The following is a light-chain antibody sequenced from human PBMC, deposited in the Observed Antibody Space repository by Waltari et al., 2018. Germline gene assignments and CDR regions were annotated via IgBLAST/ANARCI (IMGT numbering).Light chain of an antibody. CDR1: SADIGGFDY. J-gene: IGLJ2*01. CDR3: SSYSTTSTLVV. V-gene: IGLV2-14*01. Sequence: QSALTQPASVSGSPGQSITITCTGTSADIGGFDYVSWYQQRPGNAPNFIIFEVSNRASGISNRFSGSKSGSTASLTISGLQTEDDSDHYCSSYSTTSTLVVFGGGTKVTVL. CDR2: EVS.